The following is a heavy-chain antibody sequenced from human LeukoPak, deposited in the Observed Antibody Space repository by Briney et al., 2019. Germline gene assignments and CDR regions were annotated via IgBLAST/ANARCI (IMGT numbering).Heavy chain of an antibody. CDR3: ARGYYDSSCCMDV. CDR1: GFTFSSYA. Sequence: TGGSLRLSCAASGFTFSSYAMHWVRQAPGKGLEWVAVIWYDGSNKYYADSVKGRFTISRDNSKNTLYLQMNSLRAEDTAVYYCARGYYDSSCCMDVWGQGTTVTVSS. CDR2: IWYDGSNK. J-gene: IGHJ6*02. V-gene: IGHV3-33*08. D-gene: IGHD3-22*01.